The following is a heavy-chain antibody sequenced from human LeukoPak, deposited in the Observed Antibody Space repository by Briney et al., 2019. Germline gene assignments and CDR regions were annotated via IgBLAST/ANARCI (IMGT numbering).Heavy chain of an antibody. CDR2: INPYSGGT. D-gene: IGHD2-2*01. V-gene: IGHV1-2*02. CDR1: GYTFTDYY. CDR3: ARDPRTTSVPDYYYYYMDV. J-gene: IGHJ6*03. Sequence: ASLKVSCKASGYTFTDYYIHWVRQAPGQGLEWMGWINPYSGGTYYAQPFQGRATLTRDTSISTAYMELSRLTSDDTAVFYCARDPRTTSVPDYYYYYMDVWGKGTTVTVSS.